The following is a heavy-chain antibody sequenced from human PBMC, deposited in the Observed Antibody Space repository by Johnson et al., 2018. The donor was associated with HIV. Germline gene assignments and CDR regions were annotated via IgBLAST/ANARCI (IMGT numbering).Heavy chain of an antibody. CDR2: ISSNGGST. J-gene: IGHJ3*02. CDR3: ARAPGYSRAFDI. V-gene: IGHV3-64*01. Sequence: MQLVESGGGLVQPGGSLRLSCAASGFTFSSYAMHWVRQAPGKGLEYVSAISSNGGSTYYANSVKGRFTISRDNSKNTLYLQMGSLRAEDTAVYYCARAPGYSRAFDIWGKGTMVTVST. D-gene: IGHD5-18*01. CDR1: GFTFSSYA.